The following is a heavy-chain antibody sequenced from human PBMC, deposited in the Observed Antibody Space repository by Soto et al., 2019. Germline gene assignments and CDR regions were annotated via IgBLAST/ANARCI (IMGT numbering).Heavy chain of an antibody. D-gene: IGHD3-10*01. Sequence: QVQLVQSGAEVRTPGASVKVSCKASGYTFTSYDINWVRQATGQGPEWMGWMNPDSGNTGYVQKFQGRVTMTRNTAISTAYKEQSSLRSEDTAVYYCARSVGGSNVNFDYWGQGTLVTVSS. J-gene: IGHJ4*02. CDR1: GYTFTSYD. CDR2: MNPDSGNT. V-gene: IGHV1-8*01. CDR3: ARSVGGSNVNFDY.